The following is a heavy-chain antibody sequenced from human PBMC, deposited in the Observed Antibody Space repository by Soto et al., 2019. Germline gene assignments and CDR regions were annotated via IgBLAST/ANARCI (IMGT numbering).Heavy chain of an antibody. CDR2: IRQDGSEK. V-gene: IGHV3-7*04. D-gene: IGHD2-2*01. CDR3: AREIVVARGASYFDY. Sequence: GGSLRLTCVGSGFTFGGNWMRWVRQAQGKGLEWVGNIRQDGSEKNYVDSVKGRFTISRDNAKNSLYLQMNSLRAEDTAVYYCAREIVVARGASYFDYWGPGTLVTVSS. CDR1: GFTFGGNW. J-gene: IGHJ4*02.